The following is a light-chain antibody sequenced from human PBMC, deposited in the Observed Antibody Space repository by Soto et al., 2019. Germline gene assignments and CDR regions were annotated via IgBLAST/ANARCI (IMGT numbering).Light chain of an antibody. J-gene: IGKJ5*01. CDR1: QSVSGNY. Sequence: EIVLTQSPGTLSLSPGDGATLSCRASQSVSGNYLAWYLQKPGQAPRLLIYGASSRATGIPDRFSGSGSGTDFTLTISGLEPDDFAIYYCQQYGTSAPITFGQGTRLEIE. CDR2: GAS. CDR3: QQYGTSAPIT. V-gene: IGKV3-20*01.